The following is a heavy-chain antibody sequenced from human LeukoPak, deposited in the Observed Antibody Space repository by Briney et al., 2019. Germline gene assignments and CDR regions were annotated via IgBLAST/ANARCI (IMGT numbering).Heavy chain of an antibody. CDR1: GFTFSSYA. CDR3: ANSRDYYGSGSYYY. CDR2: ISGSGGST. V-gene: IGHV3-23*01. D-gene: IGHD3-10*01. J-gene: IGHJ4*02. Sequence: GGSLRLSCAASGFTFSSYAMSWVRQAPGKGLEWVSAISGSGGSTYYANSVKGRFTISRDNSKNTLYLQMNSLRAEDTAVYYCANSRDYYGSGSYYYWGQGTLVTVSS.